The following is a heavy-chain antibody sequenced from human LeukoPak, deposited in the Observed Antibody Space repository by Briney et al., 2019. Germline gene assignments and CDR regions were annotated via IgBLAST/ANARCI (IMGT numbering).Heavy chain of an antibody. CDR2: ISPDGGDT. Sequence: GGSLRLSCAASGFTFSIYWMNWVRQAPGKGLVWVAHISPDGGDTYYADSVKGRFTNSRDNAGNTLYLQMNSLRDEDTAAYYCVRDGLGTTPYDNWGQGILVTVSS. V-gene: IGHV3-74*01. J-gene: IGHJ4*02. CDR1: GFTFSIYW. D-gene: IGHD1-1*01. CDR3: VRDGLGTTPYDN.